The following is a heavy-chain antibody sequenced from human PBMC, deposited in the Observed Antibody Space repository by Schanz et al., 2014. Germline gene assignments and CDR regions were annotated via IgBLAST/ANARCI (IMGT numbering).Heavy chain of an antibody. V-gene: IGHV3-9*01. CDR3: AKDLQTTVNRAGYYYGMAV. J-gene: IGHJ6*02. Sequence: EVQLVESGGGLVQPGRSLRLSCAASGFTFDNYAMHWVRQAPGKGLELVSSISWNSGSVAYADSVKGRFTISRDDAKNSLYLQMNSLRAEATALYYCAKDLQTTVNRAGYYYGMAVCRQWPAVTVSS. CDR2: ISWNSGSV. CDR1: GFTFDNYA. D-gene: IGHD4-4*01.